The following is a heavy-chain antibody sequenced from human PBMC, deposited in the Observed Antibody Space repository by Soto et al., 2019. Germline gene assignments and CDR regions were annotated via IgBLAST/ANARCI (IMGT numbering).Heavy chain of an antibody. CDR1: GYTFTSYG. CDR3: ARDVKPVLDDSGIGDWFDP. V-gene: IGHV1-18*01. J-gene: IGHJ5*02. D-gene: IGHD3-10*01. CDR2: ISAYNGNT. Sequence: QVQLVQSGAEVKKPGASVKVSCKASGYTFTSYGISWVRQATGQGLEWMGWISAYNGNTNYAQKLQGRVTMTTDTTTRTSYIELRSLGSDDTAVYYCARDVKPVLDDSGIGDWFDPWGQGTLVTVSS.